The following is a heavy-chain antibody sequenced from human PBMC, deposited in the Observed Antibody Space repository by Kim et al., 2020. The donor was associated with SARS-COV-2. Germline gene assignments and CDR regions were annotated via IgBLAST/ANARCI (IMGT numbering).Heavy chain of an antibody. J-gene: IGHJ4*02. CDR2: K. CDR3: ARARPGYFDY. V-gene: IGHV3-7*03. Sequence: KYYMDSVKGRFTISRDTAKNSLYLQMNSLRAEDTAVYYCARARPGYFDYWGQGALVTVSS.